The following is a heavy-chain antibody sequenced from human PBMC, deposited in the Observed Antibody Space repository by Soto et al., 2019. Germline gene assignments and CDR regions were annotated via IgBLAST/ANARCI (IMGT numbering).Heavy chain of an antibody. CDR2: ISYDGSNK. Sequence: PGGSLRLSCAASGFTFTSYGMHWVRQAPGKGLEWVAVISYDGSNKYYADTVEGRLTISRDNSKNTLYLQMSSLRAEDTAVYYCATADTVTPPNDFNRWGQGTLLTVSS. CDR3: ATADTVTPPNDFNR. CDR1: GFTFTSYG. D-gene: IGHD4-17*01. V-gene: IGHV3-30*03. J-gene: IGHJ3*02.